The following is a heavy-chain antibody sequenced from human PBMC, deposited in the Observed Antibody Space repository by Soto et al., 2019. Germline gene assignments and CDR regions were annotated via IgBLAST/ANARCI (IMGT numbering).Heavy chain of an antibody. D-gene: IGHD2-21*01. CDR3: AKGHIVVVIGISYDVHSFDM. CDR1: GFTSSNYA. CDR2: ISANEGST. V-gene: IGHV3-23*01. Sequence: EVQLLESGGGLVQSGGSLRLSCAASGFTSSNYAMTWVRQAPGKGLEWVSTISANEGSTYYADSVQGRFTISRDNCQNTVHLQMNSMRAEDAAIYYCAKGHIVVVIGISYDVHSFDMWGQGTLVAVSS. J-gene: IGHJ3*02.